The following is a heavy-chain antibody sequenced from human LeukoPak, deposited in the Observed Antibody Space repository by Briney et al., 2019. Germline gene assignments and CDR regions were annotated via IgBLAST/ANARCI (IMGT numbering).Heavy chain of an antibody. V-gene: IGHV3-48*01. J-gene: IGHJ5*02. D-gene: IGHD1-26*01. Sequence: GGSLRLSCAVSGFTFSSYSMNWVRQAPGKGLEWVSYISSSSSTIHYADSVKGRFTISRDNAKNSLYLQMSSLRAEDTAVYYCARDPRSGSYPDWFDPWGQGTLVTVSS. CDR2: ISSSSSTI. CDR3: ARDPRSGSYPDWFDP. CDR1: GFTFSSYS.